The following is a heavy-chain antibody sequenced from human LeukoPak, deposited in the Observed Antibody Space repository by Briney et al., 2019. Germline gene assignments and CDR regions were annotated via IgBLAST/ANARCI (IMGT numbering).Heavy chain of an antibody. Sequence: GGSLRLSCSASGFTFSSYTMHWVRQAPGKGLEYVSTISSNGGTTYYADSVKGRFTISRDNSKDTLYLQMSSLRAEDTAVYYCVKEFCSGGSCYMDYWGQGTLVPVSA. D-gene: IGHD2-15*01. V-gene: IGHV3-64D*09. CDR2: ISSNGGTT. CDR3: VKEFCSGGSCYMDY. J-gene: IGHJ4*02. CDR1: GFTFSSYT.